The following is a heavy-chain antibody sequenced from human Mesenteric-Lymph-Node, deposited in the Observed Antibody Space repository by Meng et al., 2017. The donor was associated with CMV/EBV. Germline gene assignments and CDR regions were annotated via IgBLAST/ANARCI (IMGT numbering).Heavy chain of an antibody. D-gene: IGHD6-13*01. V-gene: IGHV7-4-1*02. CDR1: YPFTNYA. J-gene: IGHJ6*02. Sequence: YPFTNYAMNWVRQAPGQGLEWMGWINTNTGNPTFAQGFTGRFVFSLDISVSTAYLQISSLKAEDTAVYYCARPYSSSWYSHYYGMDVWGQGTTVTVSS. CDR3: ARPYSSSWYSHYYGMDV. CDR2: INTNTGNP.